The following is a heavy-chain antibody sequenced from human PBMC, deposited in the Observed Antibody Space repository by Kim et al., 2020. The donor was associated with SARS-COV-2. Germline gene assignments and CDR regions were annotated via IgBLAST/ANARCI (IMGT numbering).Heavy chain of an antibody. CDR1: GGSISSSSYY. Sequence: SETLSLTCTVSGGSISSSSYYWGWIRQPPGKWLEWIGSIYYSGSTYYNPSLKSRVTISVDTSKNQFSLKLSSVTAADTAVYYCARHPSEQQLPFDYWGQGTLVTVSS. D-gene: IGHD6-13*01. V-gene: IGHV4-39*01. J-gene: IGHJ4*02. CDR2: IYYSGST. CDR3: ARHPSEQQLPFDY.